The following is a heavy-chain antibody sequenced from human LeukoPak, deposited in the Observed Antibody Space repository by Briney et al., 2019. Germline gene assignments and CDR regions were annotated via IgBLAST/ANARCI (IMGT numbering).Heavy chain of an antibody. CDR1: GFTFSSYA. V-gene: IGHV3-23*01. D-gene: IGHD1-26*01. J-gene: IGHJ5*02. CDR2: ISGNGGST. CDR3: AKDWWELAP. Sequence: GGPLRLSCAASGFTFSSYAMTWVRQAPGKGLEWVSAISGNGGSTYYADSVKGRFIISRDNSKNALYLQMNSLRAEDTAVYYCAKDWWELAPWGQGTLVTVSS.